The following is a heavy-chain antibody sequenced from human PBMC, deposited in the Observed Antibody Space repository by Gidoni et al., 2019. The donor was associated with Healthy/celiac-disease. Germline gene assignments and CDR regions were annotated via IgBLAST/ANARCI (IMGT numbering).Heavy chain of an antibody. CDR3: ARVPPRDEDYYYGMDV. Sequence: QVQLVQSGAEVKKPGSSVKVSCKASGGTFSTYAISWVRQAPGQGLEWMGGIIPIFGTANYAQKSQGRVTITADKSTSTAYMELSSLRSEDTAVYYCARVPPRDEDYYYGMDVWGQGTTVTVSS. CDR1: GGTFSTYA. V-gene: IGHV1-69*06. J-gene: IGHJ6*02. CDR2: IIPIFGTA.